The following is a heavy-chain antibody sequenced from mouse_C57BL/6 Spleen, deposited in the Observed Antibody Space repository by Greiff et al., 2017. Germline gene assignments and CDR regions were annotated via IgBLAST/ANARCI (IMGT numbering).Heavy chain of an antibody. J-gene: IGHJ2*01. CDR3: ASEVGRWNYFDY. D-gene: IGHD4-1*01. CDR1: GYTFTDYY. CDR2: IYPGSGNT. V-gene: IGHV1-76*01. Sequence: QVQLQQSGAELVRPGASVKLSCKASGYTFTDYYINWVKQRPGQGLEWIARIYPGSGNTYYNEKFKGKATLTAEKSSSTAYMQLSSLTSEDSAVYFCASEVGRWNYFDYWGQGTTLTVSS.